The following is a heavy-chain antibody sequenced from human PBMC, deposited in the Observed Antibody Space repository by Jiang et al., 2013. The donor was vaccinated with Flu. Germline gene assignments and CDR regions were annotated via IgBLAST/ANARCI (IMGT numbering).Heavy chain of an antibody. CDR2: IHSTGNT. J-gene: IGHJ4*02. Sequence: GLEWIGSIHSTGNTYYNPSLNSRVTDIRRHVQDQVSLNLNSVTAADTAMYYCTRHADSIVGVPLAFHFWGQGILVTVSS. CDR3: TRHADSIVGVPLAFHF. D-gene: IGHD1-26*01. V-gene: IGHV4-39*01.